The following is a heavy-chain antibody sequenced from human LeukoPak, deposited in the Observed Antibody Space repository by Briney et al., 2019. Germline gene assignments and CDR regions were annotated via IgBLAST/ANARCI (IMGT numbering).Heavy chain of an antibody. D-gene: IGHD3-3*01. CDR3: ASTSPGTYYDFWSGYPWGAFDI. J-gene: IGHJ3*02. CDR1: GYTFSSYA. CDR2: IIPIFGTA. Sequence: SVKVSCKASGYTFSSYAISGVRQAPGQGLEWMGGIIPIFGTANYAQKFQGRVTITADKSTSTAYMELSSLRSEDTAVSYCASTSPGTYYDFWSGYPWGAFDIWGQGTMVTVSS. V-gene: IGHV1-69*06.